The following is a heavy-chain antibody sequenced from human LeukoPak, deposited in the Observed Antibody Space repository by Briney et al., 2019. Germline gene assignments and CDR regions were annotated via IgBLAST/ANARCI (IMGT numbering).Heavy chain of an antibody. J-gene: IGHJ4*02. CDR3: ARVLIYYDSSGYHPHGPFDY. V-gene: IGHV3-21*01. CDR1: GFTFSSYS. CDR2: ISSSSSYI. Sequence: PGGSLRLSCAASGFTFSSYSMNWVRQAPGKGLEWVSSISSSSSYIYYADSVKGRFTISRDNAKNSLYLQMNSLRAEDTAVYYCARVLIYYDSSGYHPHGPFDYWGQGTLVTVSS. D-gene: IGHD3-22*01.